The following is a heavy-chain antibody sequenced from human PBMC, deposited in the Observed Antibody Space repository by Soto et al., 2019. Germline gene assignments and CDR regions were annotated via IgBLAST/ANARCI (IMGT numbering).Heavy chain of an antibody. CDR2: IWYDGSKK. CDR3: AKELTTVAKDVYYYYGLHV. CDR1: GFTFSSYA. D-gene: IGHD4-17*01. J-gene: IGHJ6*02. V-gene: IGHV3-30*02. Sequence: PGGSLRLSCAASGFTFSSYAMHWVRQAPGKGLEWVAVIWYDGSKKYYADSVKGRFTISRDNSKNTLYLHMSSLRSDDTAVYYCAKELTTVAKDVYYYYGLHVWGQGTTVTVSS.